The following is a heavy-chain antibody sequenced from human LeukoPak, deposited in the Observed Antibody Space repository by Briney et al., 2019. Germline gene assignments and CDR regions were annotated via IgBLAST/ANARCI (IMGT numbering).Heavy chain of an antibody. CDR1: GYTFTSYD. CDR3: ARDVGYGSGSYSPYYYYGMDV. D-gene: IGHD3-10*01. CDR2: MNPNSGNT. Sequence: ASVKVSCKASGYTFTSYDINWVRQATGQGLEWMGWMNPNSGNTGYAQKFQGRVTMTRNTSISTAYMELSSLRSEDTAVYYCARDVGYGSGSYSPYYYYGMDVWGQGTTVTVSS. J-gene: IGHJ6*02. V-gene: IGHV1-8*01.